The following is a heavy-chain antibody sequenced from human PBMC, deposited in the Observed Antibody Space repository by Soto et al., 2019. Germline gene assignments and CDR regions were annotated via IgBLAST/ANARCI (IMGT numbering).Heavy chain of an antibody. CDR3: ATEQWGFDS. CDR2: IYYTGNS. J-gene: IGHJ4*02. Sequence: QVQLQESGPALLKSSQTLSHTCTVSNGSISTKGHYWTWIRQSPGKGLEWIAYIYYTGNSHYNPSLKSRLTISIDTSKNQFSLTLRSVTAADTAVYYCATEQWGFDSWGQGTLVTVSS. V-gene: IGHV4-31*03. CDR1: NGSISTKGHY. D-gene: IGHD6-19*01.